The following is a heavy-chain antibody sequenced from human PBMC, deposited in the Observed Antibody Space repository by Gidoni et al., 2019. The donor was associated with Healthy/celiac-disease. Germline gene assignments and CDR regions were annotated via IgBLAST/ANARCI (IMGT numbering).Heavy chain of an antibody. V-gene: IGHV4-34*01. J-gene: IGHJ6*02. Sequence: QVQLQQWGAGLLKPSETLSLTCAVYGGTFSGYYWSWIRQPPGKGLEWIGAINHSGSTNYNPSLKSRVTISVDTSKNQFSLKLSSVTAADTAVYYCARGFLYDRLMFDGMDVWGQGTTVTVSS. D-gene: IGHD5-12*01. CDR2: INHSGST. CDR3: ARGFLYDRLMFDGMDV. CDR1: GGTFSGYY.